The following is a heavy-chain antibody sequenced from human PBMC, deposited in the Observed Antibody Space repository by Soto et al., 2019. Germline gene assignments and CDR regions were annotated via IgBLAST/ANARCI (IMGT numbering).Heavy chain of an antibody. D-gene: IGHD6-19*01. CDR1: GYTFSNYG. CDR2: VSTYNGDT. Sequence: QVQLVQSGAEVKKPGASVKVSCKASGYTFSNYGLSWVRQAPGQGLECMGWVSTYNGDTAYAQKFQDRVTMTTDTSTSTVYMELRSLRSDDTAVYYCARVIAVAHSGNWFDSWGQGTLVTVSS. CDR3: ARVIAVAHSGNWFDS. V-gene: IGHV1-18*04. J-gene: IGHJ5*01.